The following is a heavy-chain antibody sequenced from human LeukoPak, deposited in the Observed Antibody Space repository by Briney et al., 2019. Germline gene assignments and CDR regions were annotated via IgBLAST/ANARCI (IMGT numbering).Heavy chain of an antibody. J-gene: IGHJ4*02. V-gene: IGHV3-33*01. CDR1: GFTFSRYG. Sequence: RGSLRFSCAASGFTFSRYGMHWVRQAPGKGLEWVAVIWYDGSKKYYADSVKGRFTISRDDSKNTLYLEVNSLRAEDTAVYYCARDWGVTNYLFDYWGQGTLVTVPS. CDR3: ARDWGVTNYLFDY. D-gene: IGHD4-17*01. CDR2: IWYDGSKK.